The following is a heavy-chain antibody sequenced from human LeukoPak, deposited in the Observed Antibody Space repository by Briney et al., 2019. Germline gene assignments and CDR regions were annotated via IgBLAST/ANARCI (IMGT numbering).Heavy chain of an antibody. CDR2: INHSGST. V-gene: IGHV4-34*01. J-gene: IGHJ5*02. Sequence: KPSETLSLTXAVYGGSFSGYYWSWIRQPPGKGLEWIGEINHSGSTNYNPSLKSRVTISVDTSKNQFSLKLSSVTAADTAVYYCARGSSWSRYNWFDPWGQGTLVTVSS. CDR3: ARGSSWSRYNWFDP. CDR1: GGSFSGYY. D-gene: IGHD6-13*01.